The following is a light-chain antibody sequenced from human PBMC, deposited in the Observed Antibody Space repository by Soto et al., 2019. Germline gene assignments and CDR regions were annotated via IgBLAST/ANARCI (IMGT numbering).Light chain of an antibody. J-gene: IGKJ5*01. Sequence: EIVMTQSPATLSVPPGERATLSCRASHSINSNLAWYQQKAGQAPRLLIYDISIRATGVPASFSGSGLGTEFTLTISSLQSADLAVYYCQQYNNWPPITFGQWTRLEIK. CDR3: QQYNNWPPIT. V-gene: IGKV3-15*01. CDR1: HSINSN. CDR2: DIS.